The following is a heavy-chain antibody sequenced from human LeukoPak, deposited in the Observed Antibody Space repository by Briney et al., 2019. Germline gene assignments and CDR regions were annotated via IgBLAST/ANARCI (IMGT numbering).Heavy chain of an antibody. CDR1: GFTFSSYW. V-gene: IGHV3-74*01. D-gene: IGHD2-2*01. J-gene: IGHJ1*01. CDR2: INTDGSST. Sequence: GGSLRLSCAASGFTFSSYWMHWVRQAPGKGLVWVSRINTDGSSTSYADSVKGRFTISRDNAKNTLYLQMNSLRAEDTAVYYCAREDCSSTSCYPAEYFQHWGQGTLVTVSS. CDR3: AREDCSSTSCYPAEYFQH.